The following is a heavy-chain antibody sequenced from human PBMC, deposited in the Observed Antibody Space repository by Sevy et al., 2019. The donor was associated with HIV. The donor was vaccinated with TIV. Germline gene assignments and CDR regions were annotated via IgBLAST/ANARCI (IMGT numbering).Heavy chain of an antibody. CDR3: ARVLYTSAEELDY. D-gene: IGHD2-2*02. Sequence: GGCLRLSCTASGFTLSDYYMTWMRQAPGKGLERVSYISISGSTIYYADSVKGRFTISRDNANNSLFLQMNSLRAEDTAVYYRARVLYTSAEELDYWGQGTLVTVSS. V-gene: IGHV3-11*01. J-gene: IGHJ4*02. CDR2: ISISGSTI. CDR1: GFTLSDYY.